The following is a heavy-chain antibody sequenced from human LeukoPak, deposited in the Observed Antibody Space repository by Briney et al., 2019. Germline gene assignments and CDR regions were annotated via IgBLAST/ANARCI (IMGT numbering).Heavy chain of an antibody. Sequence: ASVKVSCKASGYTFTSYGISWVRQAPGQGLEWMGWISAYNGNTNYAQKLQGRVTMTTATTTSTAYMELRSLRSDDTAVYYCARCRVVSTSWKIDAFDIWGQGTMVTVSS. CDR3: ARCRVVSTSWKIDAFDI. CDR1: GYTFTSYG. D-gene: IGHD2-2*01. J-gene: IGHJ3*02. V-gene: IGHV1-18*01. CDR2: ISAYNGNT.